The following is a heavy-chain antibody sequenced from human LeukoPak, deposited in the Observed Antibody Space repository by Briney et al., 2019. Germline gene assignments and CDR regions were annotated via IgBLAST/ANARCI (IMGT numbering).Heavy chain of an antibody. CDR2: ISYDGSNK. D-gene: IGHD6-13*01. J-gene: IGHJ6*02. V-gene: IGHV3-30*03. CDR1: GFTFSSYG. Sequence: GGSLRLSCAASGFTFSSYGMHWVRQAPGKGLEWVAVISYDGSNKYYADSVKGRFTISRDNSKNTLYLQMNSLRAEDTAVYYCARGGKQQLGPRYYYYGMDVWGQGTTVTVSS. CDR3: ARGGKQQLGPRYYYYGMDV.